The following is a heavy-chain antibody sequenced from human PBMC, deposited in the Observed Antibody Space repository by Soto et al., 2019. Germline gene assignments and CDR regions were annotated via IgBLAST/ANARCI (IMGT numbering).Heavy chain of an antibody. CDR2: IYYGGST. J-gene: IGHJ4*02. D-gene: IGHD6-19*01. Sequence: PSETLSLTCTVSGGSISSSSYYWGWIRQPPGKGLEWIGSIYYGGSTYYNPSLKSRVTISVDTSKNQFSLKLSSVTAADTAVYYCARTMGSSGWYYFDYWGQGTLVTVSS. CDR3: ARTMGSSGWYYFDY. V-gene: IGHV4-39*01. CDR1: GGSISSSSYY.